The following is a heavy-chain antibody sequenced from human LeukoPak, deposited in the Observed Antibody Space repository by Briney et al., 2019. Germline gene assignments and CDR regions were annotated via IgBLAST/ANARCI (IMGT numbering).Heavy chain of an antibody. CDR2: IIPIFGTA. D-gene: IGHD2-21*01. J-gene: IGHJ3*02. CDR1: GYTFTSYA. Sequence: SVKVSCKASGYTFTSYAISWVRQAPGQGLEWMGGIIPIFGTANYAQKFQGRVTITADESTSTAYMELSSLRSEDTAVYYCARSDHIVVVIATVGGAFDIWGQGTMVTVSS. CDR3: ARSDHIVVVIATVGGAFDI. V-gene: IGHV1-69*13.